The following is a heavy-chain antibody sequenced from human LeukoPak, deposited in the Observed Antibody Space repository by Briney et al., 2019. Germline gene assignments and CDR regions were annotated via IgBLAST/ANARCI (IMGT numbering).Heavy chain of an antibody. CDR1: GFTFSSYA. V-gene: IGHV3-23*01. CDR3: AKDPKLVPAYFDH. J-gene: IGHJ4*02. Sequence: GGSLRLSCAASGFTFSSYAMSWVRQAPGKGLEWVSAISGSGGSTYYADSVKGRFTISRDNSKNTLFLQMNSLRAEDTALYYCAKDPKLVPAYFDHWGQGTLVTVSS. CDR2: ISGSGGST. D-gene: IGHD6-6*01.